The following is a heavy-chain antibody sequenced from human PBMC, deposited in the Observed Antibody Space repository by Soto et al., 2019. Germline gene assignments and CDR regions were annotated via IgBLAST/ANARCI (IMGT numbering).Heavy chain of an antibody. V-gene: IGHV1-18*01. J-gene: IGHJ4*02. CDR1: GYAFSHYG. CDR2: IGPYNGKT. D-gene: IGHD3-10*01. CDR3: ARGLDGSGSYYTDF. Sequence: ASVKVSCKASGYAFSHYGISWVRLAPGQGLEWMGWIGPYNGKTNYAQKLQGRVTMTTDTSTNTAYMELRSLRSDDTAVYYCARGLDGSGSYYTDFWGQRTLVTVSS.